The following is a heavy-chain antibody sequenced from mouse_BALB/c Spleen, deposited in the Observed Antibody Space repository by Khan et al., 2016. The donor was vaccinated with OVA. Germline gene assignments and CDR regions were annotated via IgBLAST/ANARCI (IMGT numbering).Heavy chain of an antibody. J-gene: IGHJ1*01. Sequence: DVMLVESGGGLVKPGGSLKLSCTASGFAFSNYDMSWVRQTPEKRLEWVASISSGDNSTYSPDTVKGRFTISRDNANNTLYLQMSSLKSEDTAIFNCTRRPGYFDVWSAGTSVTVSS. V-gene: IGHV5-12-1*01. CDR1: GFAFSNYD. CDR2: ISSGDNST. CDR3: TRRPGYFDV.